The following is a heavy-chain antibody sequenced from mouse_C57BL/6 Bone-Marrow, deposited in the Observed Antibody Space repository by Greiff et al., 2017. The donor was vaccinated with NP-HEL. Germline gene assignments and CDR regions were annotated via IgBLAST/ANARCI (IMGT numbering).Heavy chain of an antibody. CDR1: GYSITSDY. CDR2: ISYSGST. J-gene: IGHJ4*01. Sequence: QLQESLPVTSTPSHTLSLTCSVTGYSITSDYWNWIRKFPGNKLEYMGYISYSGSTYYNPSLKSRISITRDTSKNQYYLQLNSVTTEDTATYYCARLPYDYDGVAMDYWGQGTSVTVSA. D-gene: IGHD2-4*01. CDR3: ARLPYDYDGVAMDY. V-gene: IGHV3-8*01.